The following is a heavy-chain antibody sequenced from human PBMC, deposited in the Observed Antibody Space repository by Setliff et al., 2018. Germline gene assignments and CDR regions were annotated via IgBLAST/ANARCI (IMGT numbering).Heavy chain of an antibody. CDR1: GYSFSISW. Sequence: GESLKISCKDSGYSFSISWIGWVRQMPGKGLDWMGIIYPGDSQIKYGPSFQGQFTISVDKSISTAYLQWSSLKASDTAIYYCAQKHQRASWAFDPWGRGTLVTVSS. CDR2: IYPGDSQI. CDR3: AQKHQRASWAFDP. D-gene: IGHD2-2*01. V-gene: IGHV5-51*01. J-gene: IGHJ5*02.